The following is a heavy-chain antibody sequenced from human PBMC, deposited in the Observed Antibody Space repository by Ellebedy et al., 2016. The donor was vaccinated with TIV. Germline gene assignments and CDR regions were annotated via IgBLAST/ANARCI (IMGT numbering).Heavy chain of an antibody. V-gene: IGHV3-30*03. D-gene: IGHD2-15*01. CDR1: GFTFSSYG. Sequence: GESLKISCAASGFTFSSYGMHWVRQAPGKGLEWVAVISYDGSNKYYADSVKGRFTISRDNSKNTLYLQMNSLRAEDTAVYYCARGGEENCSGGSCYSSGYYYGMDVWGQGATVTVSS. CDR3: ARGGEENCSGGSCYSSGYYYGMDV. CDR2: ISYDGSNK. J-gene: IGHJ6*02.